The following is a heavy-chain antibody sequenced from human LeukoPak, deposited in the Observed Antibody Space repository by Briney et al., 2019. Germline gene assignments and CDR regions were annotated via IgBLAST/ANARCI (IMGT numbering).Heavy chain of an antibody. CDR1: GFTFSSYG. Sequence: GGSLRLSCAASGFTFSSYGIHWVRQAPGKGLEWVTFILYDGSDKYYADSVKGRFSISRDNSKNTLYLQMNSLRAEDTAVYYCAKDDLVVPTAIFDYWGQGTLVTVSS. D-gene: IGHD2-15*01. CDR2: ILYDGSDK. V-gene: IGHV3-30*02. J-gene: IGHJ4*02. CDR3: AKDDLVVPTAIFDY.